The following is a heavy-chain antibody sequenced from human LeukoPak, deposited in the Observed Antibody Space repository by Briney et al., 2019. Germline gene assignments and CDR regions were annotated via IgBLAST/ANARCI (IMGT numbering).Heavy chain of an antibody. CDR3: AREVEGYYYGSGRNWFDP. CDR1: GGSFSGYY. CDR2: INHSGST. J-gene: IGHJ5*02. D-gene: IGHD3-10*01. V-gene: IGHV4-34*01. Sequence: SETLSLTCAVYGGSFSGYYWSWIRQPPGKGLEWTGEINHSGSTKYNPSLKRRVTISVDTSKNQYSLKLSSVTAADTAVYYCAREVEGYYYGSGRNWFDPWGQGTLVTVSS.